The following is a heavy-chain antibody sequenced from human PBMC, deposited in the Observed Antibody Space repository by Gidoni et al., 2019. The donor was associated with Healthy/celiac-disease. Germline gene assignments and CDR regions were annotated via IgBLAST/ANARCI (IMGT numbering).Heavy chain of an antibody. D-gene: IGHD2-2*01. V-gene: IGHV4-39*01. Sequence: QLQLQESGPGLVKPSETLSLTCTVSGGSISSSSYYWGWIRQPPGKGLEWIGSISYSGSTYYNPSLKSRVTISVDTSKNQFSLKLSSVTAADTAVYYCARTPDAGPTGWFDPWGQGTLVTVSS. CDR3: ARTPDAGPTGWFDP. J-gene: IGHJ5*02. CDR1: GGSISSSSYY. CDR2: ISYSGST.